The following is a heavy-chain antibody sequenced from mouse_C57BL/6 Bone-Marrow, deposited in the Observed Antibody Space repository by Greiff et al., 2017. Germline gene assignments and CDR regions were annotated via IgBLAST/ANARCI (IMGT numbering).Heavy chain of an antibody. CDR3: VRQPITTVVAGFDY. CDR2: IRSKSNNYAT. CDR1: GFSFNTYA. D-gene: IGHD1-1*01. V-gene: IGHV10-1*01. Sequence: EVKLLESGGGLVQPKGSLKLSCAASGFSFNTYAMNWVRQAPGKGLEWVARIRSKSNNYATYYADSVKDRFTISRDDSESMLYLQMNNLKTEDTAMYYCVRQPITTVVAGFDYWGQGTTLTVSS. J-gene: IGHJ2*01.